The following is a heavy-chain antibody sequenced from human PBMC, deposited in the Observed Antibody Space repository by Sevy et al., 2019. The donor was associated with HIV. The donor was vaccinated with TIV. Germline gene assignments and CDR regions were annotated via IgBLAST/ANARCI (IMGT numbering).Heavy chain of an antibody. J-gene: IGHJ4*02. CDR2: ISTSGVTI. CDR3: ARGTNYYESSGPSYFDY. Sequence: GGSLRLSCAASGFTFIDYYMSWIRQAPGKGLEWVSHISTSGVTIYYADSVKGRFTISRDNAKNSLYLQMNSLRAEDAAVDYCARGTNYYESSGPSYFDYWGQGSLVTVSS. CDR1: GFTFIDYY. V-gene: IGHV3-11*01. D-gene: IGHD3-22*01.